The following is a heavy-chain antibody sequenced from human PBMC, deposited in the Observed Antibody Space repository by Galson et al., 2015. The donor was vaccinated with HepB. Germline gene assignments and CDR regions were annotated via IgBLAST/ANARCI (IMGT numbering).Heavy chain of an antibody. V-gene: IGHV3-7*01. CDR3: ARDYDPGARPLWYFDL. D-gene: IGHD3-3*01. Sequence: SLRLSCAASTFTFSSYWMTWVRQAPGKGLEWVANINQDGNERYYADSVKGRFTIFRDNAKNSLYLQVNSLRAGDTAMYYCARDYDPGARPLWYFDLWGRGTLVTVSS. J-gene: IGHJ2*01. CDR2: INQDGNER. CDR1: TFTFSSYW.